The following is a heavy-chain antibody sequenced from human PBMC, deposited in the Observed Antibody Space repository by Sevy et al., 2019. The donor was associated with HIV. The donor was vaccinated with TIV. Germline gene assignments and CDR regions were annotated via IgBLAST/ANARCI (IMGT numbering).Heavy chain of an antibody. D-gene: IGHD2-8*01. CDR1: GFNFNIYS. Sequence: GGSLRLSCAVSGFNFNIYSMSWVRQAPGKGLEWVSTLSFGCGKINYADSVKGRFIISRDDSKNTLYLQMNSLGAEDTAVDFCAREGCTRPHDYWGQGTLVTVSS. CDR2: LSFGCGKI. CDR3: AREGCTRPHDY. V-gene: IGHV3-23*01. J-gene: IGHJ4*02.